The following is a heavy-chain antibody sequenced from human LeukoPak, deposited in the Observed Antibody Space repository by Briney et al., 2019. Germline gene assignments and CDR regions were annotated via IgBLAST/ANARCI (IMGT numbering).Heavy chain of an antibody. CDR2: INHSGST. V-gene: IGHV4-34*01. J-gene: IGHJ4*02. CDR1: GGSLCGYY. D-gene: IGHD3-22*01. CDR3: ARGQTYYYDSSGYYLDY. Sequence: SETLSLTCAVYGGSLCGYYWSWIRQPPGKGLEWIGEINHSGSTNYNPSLKSRLTISVDTSKNQFSLKLSSVTAAHTAVYYGARGQTYYYDSSGYYLDYWGQGTLVTVCS.